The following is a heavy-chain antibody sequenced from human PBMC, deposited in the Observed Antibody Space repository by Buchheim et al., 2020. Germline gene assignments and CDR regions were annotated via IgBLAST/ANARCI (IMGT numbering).Heavy chain of an antibody. CDR2: INGDGRNT. V-gene: IGHV3-74*01. CDR3: AMSTDYYSD. D-gene: IGHD2-21*02. J-gene: IGHJ4*02. CDR1: GFTFGIYW. Sequence: EVQLVESGGGLVQPGGSLRLSCAASGFTFGIYWMHWVRQTPGKGLVWVSRINGDGRNTDYADSVKGRFTIPRDNDENTLILQMNSLRAEDTAVYYCAMSTDYYSDWGQG.